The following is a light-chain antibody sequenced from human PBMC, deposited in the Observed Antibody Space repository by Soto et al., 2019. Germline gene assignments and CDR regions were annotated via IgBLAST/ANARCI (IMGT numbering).Light chain of an antibody. CDR3: QQYNNWPPWT. CDR1: QSVSNN. J-gene: IGKJ1*01. CDR2: DAS. V-gene: IGKV3-15*01. Sequence: ILMTQSPATLSVSPGERATLSCRASQSVSNNLAWYQQERGQAPRLLIYDASTRATGIPARFSGSGSGTEFTLTISGLQSEDFAVYYCQQYNNWPPWTFGQGTKVEIK.